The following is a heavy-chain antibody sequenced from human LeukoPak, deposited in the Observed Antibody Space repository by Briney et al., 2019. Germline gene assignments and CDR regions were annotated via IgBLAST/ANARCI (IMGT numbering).Heavy chain of an antibody. V-gene: IGHV3-33*01. CDR1: GFTFSTYG. CDR3: ARVWCSSSSCYSSADL. J-gene: IGHJ5*02. Sequence: TGGSLRLSCSASGFTFSTYGMHWVRRAPGKGLEWVAVIWYDGSIKYYADSVKGRVTVSRDNSKSTVYLQMNSLRAEDTAVYYCARVWCSSSSCYSSADLWGQGTLVTVSS. D-gene: IGHD2-15*01. CDR2: IWYDGSIK.